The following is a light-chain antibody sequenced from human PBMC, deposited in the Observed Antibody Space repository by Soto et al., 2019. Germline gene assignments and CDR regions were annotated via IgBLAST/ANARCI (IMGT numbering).Light chain of an antibody. Sequence: EIVMTQSPATLSVSPGGRATLSCRASQSISDTLAWYQQKPGQAPRLLIHGASTRATGFPARFSGSGSGTDFTLTISSLEPEDFAVYYCQQRSNWPLTFGGGTKVDI. CDR1: QSISDT. CDR2: GAS. V-gene: IGKV3-15*01. J-gene: IGKJ4*01. CDR3: QQRSNWPLT.